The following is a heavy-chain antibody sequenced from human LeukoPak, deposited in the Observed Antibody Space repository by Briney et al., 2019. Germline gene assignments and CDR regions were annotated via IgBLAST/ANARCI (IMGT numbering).Heavy chain of an antibody. CDR1: GFTFSSYW. J-gene: IGHJ4*02. CDR3: ARDYGLGIQLWWEFDY. Sequence: PGGSLRLSCAASGFTFSSYWMSWVRQAPGKGLEWVANIKRDGSEKYYVDSVKGRFTISRDNAKNSLYLQMNSLRAEDTAVYYCARDYGLGIQLWWEFDYWGQGTLVTVSS. V-gene: IGHV3-7*01. CDR2: IKRDGSEK. D-gene: IGHD5-18*01.